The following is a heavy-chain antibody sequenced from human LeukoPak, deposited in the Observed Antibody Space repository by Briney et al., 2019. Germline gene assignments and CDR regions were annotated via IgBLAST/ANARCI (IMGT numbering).Heavy chain of an antibody. D-gene: IGHD3-22*01. CDR1: GGSISNYY. J-gene: IGHJ4*02. CDR3: ARAYFYDSSGYSV. V-gene: IGHV4-4*07. Sequence: SETLSLTYTVSGGSISNYYWSWIRQPAGKGLEWIGHIYTSESTNYNPSLKSRVTMSVDTSKKQFSLKLSSVTAADTAVYYCARAYFYDSSGYSVWGQGTLVTVSS. CDR2: IYTSEST.